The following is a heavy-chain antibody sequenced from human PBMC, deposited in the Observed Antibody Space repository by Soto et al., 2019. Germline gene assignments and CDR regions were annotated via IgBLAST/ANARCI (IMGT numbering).Heavy chain of an antibody. CDR1: GGTFSSYA. D-gene: IGHD6-19*01. CDR3: ARDEQWLDYYYYGMDV. J-gene: IGHJ6*02. CDR2: IIPIFGTA. V-gene: IGHV1-69*06. Sequence: SVKDSCKASGGTFSSYAISWVRQAPGQGLEWMGGIIPIFGTANYAQKFQGRVTITADKSTSTAYMELSSLRSEDTAVYYCARDEQWLDYYYYGMDVWGQGTTVTVSS.